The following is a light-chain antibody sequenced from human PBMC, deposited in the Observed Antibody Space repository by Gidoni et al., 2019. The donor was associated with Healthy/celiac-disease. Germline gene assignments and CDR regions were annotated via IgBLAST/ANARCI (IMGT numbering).Light chain of an antibody. J-gene: IGLJ2*01. Sequence: SSELTQDPAVSVALGQTVRITCQGDSLRSYYASWYQQKPGQAPVVAIYGKNNRPSGIPDRFSGSSSGNTASLTITGAQAEDEADYYCNSRDSSGNHPVVFGGGTKLTVL. CDR1: SLRSYY. V-gene: IGLV3-19*01. CDR2: GKN. CDR3: NSRDSSGNHPVV.